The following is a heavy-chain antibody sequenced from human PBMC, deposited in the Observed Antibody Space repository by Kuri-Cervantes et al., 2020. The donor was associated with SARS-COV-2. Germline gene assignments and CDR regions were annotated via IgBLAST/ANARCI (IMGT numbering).Heavy chain of an antibody. D-gene: IGHD4-11*01. CDR3: ARRINYWWFDP. CDR2: INHSGST. V-gene: IGHV4-34*01. Sequence: SETLSLTCAVYGGSFSGYYWSWIRQPPGKGLEWIGEINHSGSTNYNPSLKSRVTISVDRSKNQFSLKLSSVTAADTAVYYCARRINYWWFDPWGQGTLVTVSS. J-gene: IGHJ5*02. CDR1: GGSFSGYY.